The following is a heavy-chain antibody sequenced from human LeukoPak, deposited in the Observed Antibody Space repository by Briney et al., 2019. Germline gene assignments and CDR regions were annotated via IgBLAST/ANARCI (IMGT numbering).Heavy chain of an antibody. CDR1: GLTFSSDW. V-gene: IGHV3-74*01. D-gene: IGHD3-16*01. CDR2: INGDGRST. CDR3: VRGLDS. J-gene: IGHJ1*01. Sequence: PGGSLRLSCAVSGLTFSSDWMHWVRQAPGEGLVCVSYINGDGRSTNYADSVRGRLTISRDNAKKTLYLQMNRLRDEDTAVYYCVRGLDSGGVGTLVTVPS.